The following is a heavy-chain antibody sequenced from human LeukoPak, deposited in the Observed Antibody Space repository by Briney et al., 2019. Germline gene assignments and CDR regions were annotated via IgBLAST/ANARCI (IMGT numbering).Heavy chain of an antibody. Sequence: ASVKVSCKASGYTFTSHDINWVRQATGQGLEWMGWMNPNSGNTGYAQKFQGRVTITRNTSISTVYMELSSLRSEDTAVYYCARDWYSSSWYWDWWGQGTLVTVSS. CDR2: MNPNSGNT. CDR1: GYTFTSHD. CDR3: ARDWYSSSWYWDW. J-gene: IGHJ4*02. V-gene: IGHV1-8*03. D-gene: IGHD6-13*01.